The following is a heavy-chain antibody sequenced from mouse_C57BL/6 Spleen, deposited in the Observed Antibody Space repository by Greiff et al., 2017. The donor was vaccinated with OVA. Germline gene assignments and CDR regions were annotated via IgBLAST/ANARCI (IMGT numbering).Heavy chain of an antibody. CDR3: ARNSYYYGSSYYAMDD. CDR1: GYTFTDYN. Sequence: VQLQQSGPELVKPGASVKMSCKASGYTFTDYNMHWVKQSHGKSLEWIGYINPNNGGTSYNQKFKGKATLTVNKSSSTAYMELRSLTSEDSAVYYCARNSYYYGSSYYAMDDWGQGTSVTVAS. V-gene: IGHV1-22*01. D-gene: IGHD1-1*01. CDR2: INPNNGGT. J-gene: IGHJ4*01.